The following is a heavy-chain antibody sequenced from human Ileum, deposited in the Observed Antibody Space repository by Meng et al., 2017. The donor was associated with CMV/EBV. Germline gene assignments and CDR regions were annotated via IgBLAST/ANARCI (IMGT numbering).Heavy chain of an antibody. Sequence: GESLKISCAVSGFSFSSYAMNWVRQAPGKGLEWVSSISNSGVSIYYADSVKGRFTISRDNSKSTLYLQMNSLRAEDTAVYYCAKGPPAWALPAVDYWGQGTLVTVSS. CDR2: ISNSGVSI. CDR1: GFSFSSYA. D-gene: IGHD4-17*01. J-gene: IGHJ4*02. V-gene: IGHV3-23*01. CDR3: AKGPPAWALPAVDY.